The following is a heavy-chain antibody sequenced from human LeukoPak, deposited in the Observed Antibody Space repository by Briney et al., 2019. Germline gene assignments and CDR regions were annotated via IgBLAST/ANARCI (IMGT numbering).Heavy chain of an antibody. CDR2: IYTSEST. V-gene: IGHV4-61*02. CDR3: ARDSPGPQFDP. CDR1: GNSISSGDYY. J-gene: IGHJ5*02. Sequence: SETLSLTCTGSGNSISSGDYYWSWIRQPAGKGLEWIGRIYTSESTNYNPSLKSRVTISVDTSKNQFSLKLSSVTAADTAVYYCARDSPGPQFDPWGQGTLVTVSS.